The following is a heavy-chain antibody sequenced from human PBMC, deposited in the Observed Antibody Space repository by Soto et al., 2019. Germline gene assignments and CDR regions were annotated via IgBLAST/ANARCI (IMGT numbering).Heavy chain of an antibody. V-gene: IGHV4-30-4*01. J-gene: IGHJ5*02. D-gene: IGHD6-25*01. CDR2: IYYSGST. CDR3: ARGRGYSYLLAP. Sequence: TSETLSLTCTVSGGSISSGDYYWSWIRQPPGKGLEWIGYIYYSGSTYYNPSLKSRVTISVDTSKNQFSLKLSSVTAADTAVYYCARGRGYSYLLAPWGQRTLVTVSS. CDR1: GGSISSGDYY.